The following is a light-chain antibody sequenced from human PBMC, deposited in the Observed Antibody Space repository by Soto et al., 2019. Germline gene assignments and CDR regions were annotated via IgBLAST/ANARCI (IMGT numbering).Light chain of an antibody. Sequence: EIVLTQSPGTLSSSPGERATLSCRASQSVSSSFVAWFQQKPGQAPRLLIHGTSSRATGIADRFSGSGSGTDFTLTINRLEPEDFAMYFCQQYGSSPWTFGQGTKV. CDR1: QSVSSSF. V-gene: IGKV3-20*01. J-gene: IGKJ1*01. CDR3: QQYGSSPWT. CDR2: GTS.